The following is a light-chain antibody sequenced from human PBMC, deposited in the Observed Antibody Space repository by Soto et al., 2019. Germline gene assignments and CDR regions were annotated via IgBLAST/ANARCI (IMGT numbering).Light chain of an antibody. CDR3: QQSGDSPLT. V-gene: IGKV3-20*01. CDR2: GAS. J-gene: IGKJ4*01. CDR1: QSVSNNY. Sequence: GLTQSPGTLSLSPGERATLSCRASQSVSNNYLAWYQQKPGQAPRLLIYGASRRATGIPDRFSASGSGTEFALTISRLEPQDIAIYYCQQSGDSPLTFGGGTKVDIK.